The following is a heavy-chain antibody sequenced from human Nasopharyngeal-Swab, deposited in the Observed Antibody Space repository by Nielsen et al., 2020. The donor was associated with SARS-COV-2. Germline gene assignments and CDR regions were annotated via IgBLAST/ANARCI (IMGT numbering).Heavy chain of an antibody. CDR2: IYTSGST. J-gene: IGHJ6*02. CDR1: GGSISSYY. V-gene: IGHV4-4*07. CDR3: ARDQDYYDFWSGYLGSYGMDV. Sequence: SETLSLTCTVSGGSISSYYWSWIRQPAGKGLEWIGRIYTSGSTNYKPSLKSRVTMSVDTSKNQFSLKLSSVTAADTAVYYCARDQDYYDFWSGYLGSYGMDVWGQGTTVTVSS. D-gene: IGHD3-3*01.